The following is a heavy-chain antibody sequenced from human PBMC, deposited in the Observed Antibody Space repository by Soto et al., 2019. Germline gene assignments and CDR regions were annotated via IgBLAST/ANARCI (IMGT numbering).Heavy chain of an antibody. CDR2: ISSSSSYI. V-gene: IGHV3-21*01. CDR1: GFTFSSYS. D-gene: IGHD2-15*01. Sequence: EVQLVESGGGLVKPGGSLRLSCAASGFTFSSYSMNWVRQAPGKGLEWVSSISSSSSYIYYADSVKGRFTISRDNAKNSLYLQMNRRRAEDTAVYYCARGVGGSDSWYFDYWGQGTLVTVSS. CDR3: ARGVGGSDSWYFDY. J-gene: IGHJ4*02.